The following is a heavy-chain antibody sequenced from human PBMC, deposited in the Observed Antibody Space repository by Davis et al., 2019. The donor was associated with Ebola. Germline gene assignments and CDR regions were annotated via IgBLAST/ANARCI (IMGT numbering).Heavy chain of an antibody. V-gene: IGHV3-21*01. CDR2: ISSSSSYI. Sequence: GESLKISCAASGFTFTRYSMNWVRQAPGKGLEWVSSISSSSSYIYYADSVKGRFTISRDNAKNSLYLQMNSLRAEDTAVYYCARWVAGTVYWGQGTLVTVSS. D-gene: IGHD6-19*01. CDR1: GFTFTRYS. CDR3: ARWVAGTVY. J-gene: IGHJ4*02.